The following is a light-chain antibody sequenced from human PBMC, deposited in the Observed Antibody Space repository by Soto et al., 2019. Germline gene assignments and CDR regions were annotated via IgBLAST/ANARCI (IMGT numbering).Light chain of an antibody. V-gene: IGLV2-14*01. CDR2: QVT. CDR3: CSYPSTINYV. CDR1: SSDFDIYKY. J-gene: IGLJ1*01. Sequence: GLTQPASVSGSPGQSITISCTGTSSDFDIYKYVSWYQQHPGKAPKLMIYQVTNRPSGVSNRFSGSTSDNTASLTISGLQAEDEADYYCCSYPSTINYVCGTETMVTVL.